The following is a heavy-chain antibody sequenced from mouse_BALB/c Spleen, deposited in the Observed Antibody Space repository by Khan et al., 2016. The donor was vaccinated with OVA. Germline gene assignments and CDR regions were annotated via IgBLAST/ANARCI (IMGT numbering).Heavy chain of an antibody. J-gene: IGHJ3*01. CDR3: TRFGYLFAY. D-gene: IGHD2-2*01. V-gene: IGHV1-5*01. Sequence: EVQVVESGTVLARPGTSVKMSCKASGYTFTSYWMHWVKQRPGQGLEWIGAIYPGNSDTSYNQKFKGRAKLTAVTSTSTAYMALSSLTNEDSAVYYCTRFGYLFAYWGQGTLVTVSA. CDR2: IYPGNSDT. CDR1: GYTFTSYW.